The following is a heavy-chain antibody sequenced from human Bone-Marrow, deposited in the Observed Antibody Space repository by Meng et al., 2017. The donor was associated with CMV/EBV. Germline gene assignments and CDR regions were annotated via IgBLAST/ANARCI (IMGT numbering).Heavy chain of an antibody. Sequence: SETLSLTCTVSGGSVTTNHYWSWIRQTPGKGLEWIGYVYYSGSTNYNPSLKSRVTISVDMSKNEFSLKLTFVTAADTAVYYCARDGYCSGGSCYRYYGMDVWGQGTMVTVSS. CDR1: GGSVTTNHY. CDR3: ARDGYCSGGSCYRYYGMDV. V-gene: IGHV4-59*02. J-gene: IGHJ6*02. CDR2: VYYSGST. D-gene: IGHD2-15*01.